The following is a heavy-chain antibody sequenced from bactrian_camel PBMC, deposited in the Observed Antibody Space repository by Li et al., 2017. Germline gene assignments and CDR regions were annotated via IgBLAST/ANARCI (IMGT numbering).Heavy chain of an antibody. CDR3: AADTRGACNSGRTYYPY. D-gene: IGHD1*01. V-gene: IGHV3S53*01. CDR1: GYISNSRC. J-gene: IGHJ4*01. CDR2: IDINGNT. Sequence: HVQLVESGGGSVQAGGSLTLSCVDSGYISNSRCMAWFRQAPGKEREGVATIDINGNTTYANSVKGRFAISRDTAKNTLYLQMNSLKPEDTAMYYCAADTRGACNSGRTYYPYRGQGTQVTVS.